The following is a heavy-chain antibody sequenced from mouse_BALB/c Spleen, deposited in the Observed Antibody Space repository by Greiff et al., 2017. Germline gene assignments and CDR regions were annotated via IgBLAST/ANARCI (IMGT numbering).Heavy chain of an antibody. D-gene: IGHD2-14*01. J-gene: IGHJ3*01. V-gene: IGHV5-9*03. CDR3: ARQVLFAY. Sequence: EVKVVESGGDLVKPGGSLKLSCAASGFTFSSYTMSWVRQTPEKRLEWVATISSGGGNTYYPDSVKGRFTISRDNAKNNLYLQMSSLRSEDTALYYCARQVLFAYWGQGTLVTVSA. CDR2: ISSGGGNT. CDR1: GFTFSSYT.